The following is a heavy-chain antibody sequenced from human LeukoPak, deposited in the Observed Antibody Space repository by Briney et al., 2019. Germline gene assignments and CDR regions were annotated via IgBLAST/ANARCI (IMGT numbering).Heavy chain of an antibody. D-gene: IGHD2-2*01. Sequence: ASVKVSCKASGYTFTSYYMHWVRQAPGQGLEWMGGIIPIFGTANYAQKFQGRVTITADESTSTAYMELSSLRSEDTAVYYCARYCSSTSCYGADYMDVWGKGTTVTVSS. CDR2: IIPIFGTA. CDR3: ARYCSSTSCYGADYMDV. J-gene: IGHJ6*03. CDR1: GYTFTSYY. V-gene: IGHV1-69*13.